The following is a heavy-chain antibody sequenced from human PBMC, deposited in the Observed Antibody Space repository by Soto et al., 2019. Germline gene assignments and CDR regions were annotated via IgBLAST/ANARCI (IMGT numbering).Heavy chain of an antibody. J-gene: IGHJ4*02. CDR2: IYPGDSDT. CDR3: ARQDSGWYSIDD. D-gene: IGHD6-19*01. V-gene: IGHV5-51*01. CDR1: GYSFTSYW. Sequence: GEPLKISCQGSGYSFTSYWIGWVRPLPGKGLEWMGIIYPGDSDTRYSPAFQGQVRISADKSISTAYLQWTSLKASDTAMYYCARQDSGWYSIDDWGQGTLGTV.